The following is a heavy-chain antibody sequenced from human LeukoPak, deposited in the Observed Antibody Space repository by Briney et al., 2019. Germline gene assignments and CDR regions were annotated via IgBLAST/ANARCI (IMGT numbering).Heavy chain of an antibody. Sequence: ASVEVSCKASGGTFSSYAISWVRQAPGQGLEWMGGIIPIFGTANYAQKFQGRVTITADESTSTAYMELSSLRSEDTAVYYCARGVRESGLFDPWGQGTLVTVSS. CDR2: IIPIFGTA. CDR1: GGTFSSYA. CDR3: ARGVRESGLFDP. J-gene: IGHJ5*02. D-gene: IGHD3-10*01. V-gene: IGHV1-69*13.